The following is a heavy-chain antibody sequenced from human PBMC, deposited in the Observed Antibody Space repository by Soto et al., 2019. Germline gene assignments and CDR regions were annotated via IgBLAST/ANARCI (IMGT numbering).Heavy chain of an antibody. CDR2: ISAYNGNT. D-gene: IGHD6-6*01. Sequence: QVQLVQSGDEVKKPGASVKVSCKASGYTFTSYGISWVRQAPGQGLEWMGWISAYNGNTNYAQKLQGRVTMTTDTSTSTAYIELRSLRSDDTAVYYCARVKSASIAAQWLGYWGQGTLVTVSS. CDR1: GYTFTSYG. J-gene: IGHJ4*02. CDR3: ARVKSASIAAQWLGY. V-gene: IGHV1-18*01.